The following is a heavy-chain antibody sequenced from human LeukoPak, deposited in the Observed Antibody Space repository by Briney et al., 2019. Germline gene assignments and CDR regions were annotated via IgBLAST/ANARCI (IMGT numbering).Heavy chain of an antibody. CDR3: AKSSSGWYTPNWFDP. V-gene: IGHV3-30*18. D-gene: IGHD6-19*01. Sequence: GGSLRLSCAVSGFTFGNYGMHWVRQAPGKGLEWVAMISSDGSNSYYGDSVKGRFTISRDNSKNTLYLQMNSLRAEDTAVYYCAKSSSGWYTPNWFDPWGQGTLVTVSS. CDR1: GFTFGNYG. CDR2: ISSDGSNS. J-gene: IGHJ5*02.